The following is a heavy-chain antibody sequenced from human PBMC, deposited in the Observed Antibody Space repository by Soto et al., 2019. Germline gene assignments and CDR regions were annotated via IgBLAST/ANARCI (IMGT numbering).Heavy chain of an antibody. CDR1: GYTFSSYT. V-gene: IGHV1-18*01. CDR3: ARVEAPFGESLH. J-gene: IGHJ4*02. D-gene: IGHD3-10*01. Sequence: ASVKVSCKTSGYTFSSYTIAWVRQAPGQGLEWLGWISPDDGNTEYEQKFQGRVTMTADTLTNNAYMELRSLKYDDTAVYYCARVEAPFGESLHWGQGTPVTISS. CDR2: ISPDDGNT.